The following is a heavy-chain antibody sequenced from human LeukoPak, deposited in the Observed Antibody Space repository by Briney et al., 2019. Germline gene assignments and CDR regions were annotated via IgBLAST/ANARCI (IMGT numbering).Heavy chain of an antibody. CDR1: GGSISGYY. V-gene: IGHV4-59*08. J-gene: IGHJ4*02. Sequence: KPSETLSLTCTVSGGSISGYYWSWLRQPPGKGLQWIGYIHYSGSTNYNPSLKSRVTISVDTSKNQFSLKLRSVTAADTAVYYCARGHYDSSGYLTGGFDYWGQGTLVTVSS. CDR3: ARGHYDSSGYLTGGFDY. D-gene: IGHD3-22*01. CDR2: IHYSGST.